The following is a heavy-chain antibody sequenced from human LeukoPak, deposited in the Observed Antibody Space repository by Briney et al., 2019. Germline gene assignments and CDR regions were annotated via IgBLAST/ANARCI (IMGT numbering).Heavy chain of an antibody. Sequence: GGSLRLSCAASGFTFSRNSMNWVRQAPGKGLEWVSSISTSSSYIYYADSVKGRFTISRDNAKNSLYLQMNSLRVDDTAVYYCARGASVVAGSDDAFDIWGQGTMVTVSS. CDR3: ARGASVVAGSDDAFDI. V-gene: IGHV3-21*01. CDR2: ISTSSSYI. CDR1: GFTFSRNS. D-gene: IGHD6-19*01. J-gene: IGHJ3*02.